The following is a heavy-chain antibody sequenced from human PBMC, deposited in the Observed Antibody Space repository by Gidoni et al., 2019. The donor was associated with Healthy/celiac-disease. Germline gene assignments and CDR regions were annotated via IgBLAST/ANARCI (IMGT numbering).Heavy chain of an antibody. CDR1: GSQFSSSG. CDR2: IWYDGSNN. V-gene: IGHV3-33*01. J-gene: IGHJ4*02. CDR3: ARGDREVRGVIIAGFDY. Sequence: QVQLVESGGGVVQPGRYLRRSCAASGSQFSSSGRHWVRQAPGKGLEWVAVIWYDGSNNYYADSVKGRFTISRDNSKNTLYLQMNSLRAEDTAVYYCARGDREVRGVIIAGFDYWGQGTLVTVSS. D-gene: IGHD3-10*01.